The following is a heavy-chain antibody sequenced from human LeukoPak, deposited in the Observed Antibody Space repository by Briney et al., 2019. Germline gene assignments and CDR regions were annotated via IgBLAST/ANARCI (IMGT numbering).Heavy chain of an antibody. CDR2: VSADGGST. Sequence: PGGSLRLSCAASGFTFNIFAINWVRQAPGKGLEYVSAVSADGGSTYYANSVKGRFTISRDNSRNMLYLQMGSLRGDDVAVYYCARRQCTSSSCYLDYWGQGTLVTVSS. CDR3: ARRQCTSSSCYLDY. CDR1: GFTFNIFA. V-gene: IGHV3-64*01. D-gene: IGHD2-2*01. J-gene: IGHJ4*02.